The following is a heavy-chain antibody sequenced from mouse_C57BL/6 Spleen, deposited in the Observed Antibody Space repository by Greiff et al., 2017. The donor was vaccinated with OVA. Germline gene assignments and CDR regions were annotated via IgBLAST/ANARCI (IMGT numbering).Heavy chain of an antibody. D-gene: IGHD1-1*01. J-gene: IGHJ1*03. Sequence: QVQLQQPGAELVKPGASVKLSCKASGYTFTSYWMHWVQQRPGRGLEWIGRIDPNSGGTKYNEKFKSKATLTVDKPSSTAYMQLSSLTSEDAAVDYCARAGYYDSIYRYFDVWGTGTTVTVSS. V-gene: IGHV1-72*01. CDR2: IDPNSGGT. CDR3: ARAGYYDSIYRYFDV. CDR1: GYTFTSYW.